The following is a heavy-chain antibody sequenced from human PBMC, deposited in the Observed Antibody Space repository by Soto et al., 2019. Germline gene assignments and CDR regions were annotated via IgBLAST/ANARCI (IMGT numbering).Heavy chain of an antibody. CDR2: TRNKANSYTT. CDR3: VQRPLGYYYGMDV. V-gene: IGHV3-72*01. CDR1: GFTFSDHY. Sequence: EVQLVESGGGLVQPGGSLRLSCAASGFTFSDHYMDWVRQAPGKGLEWVGRTRNKANSYTTEYAASVKGRFTISSDDSKNSLYLQMNSLKTEDTAVYYCVQRPLGYYYGMDVWGQGTTVTVSS. J-gene: IGHJ6*02.